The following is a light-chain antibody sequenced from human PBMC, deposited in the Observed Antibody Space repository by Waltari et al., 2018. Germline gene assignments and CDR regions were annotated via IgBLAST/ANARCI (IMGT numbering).Light chain of an antibody. Sequence: DIQMTQSPSSLSASVGDRVTITCQASQDISNYLNWYQQKPWKAPKLLIYDASNLETGVPSRFSGSGSGTDFTFTISSLQPEDIATYYCQQYDNLPFGGGTKVEIK. V-gene: IGKV1-33*01. CDR1: QDISNY. CDR3: QQYDNLP. J-gene: IGKJ4*01. CDR2: DAS.